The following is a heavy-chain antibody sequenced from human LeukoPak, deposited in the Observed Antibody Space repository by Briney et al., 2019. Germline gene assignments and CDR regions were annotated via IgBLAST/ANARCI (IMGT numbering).Heavy chain of an antibody. D-gene: IGHD3-10*01. Sequence: KPGGSLRLSCAASGFTFSSYSMDWVRQAPGKGLEWVSSISSSSSYIYYADSVKGRFTISRDNAKNSLYLQMNSLRAEDTAVYYCARVMSEDYYGSGSYYELDYWGQGTLVTVPS. V-gene: IGHV3-21*01. CDR2: ISSSSSYI. CDR1: GFTFSSYS. J-gene: IGHJ4*02. CDR3: ARVMSEDYYGSGSYYELDY.